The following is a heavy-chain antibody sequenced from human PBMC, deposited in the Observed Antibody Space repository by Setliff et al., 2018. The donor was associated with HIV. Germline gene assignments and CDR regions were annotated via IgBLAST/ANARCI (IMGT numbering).Heavy chain of an antibody. D-gene: IGHD1-7*01. CDR2: IYSSGNT. CDR3: ARGHTWNYYGGDYFDY. V-gene: IGHV4-59*02. J-gene: IGHJ4*03. Sequence: PSETLSLTCTVSGGSVTDYFWNWIRQPPGKGLEWIGCIYSSGNTNYNPSLESRVSISLDTPKNQFSLRLSSVTATDTAVYYCARGHTWNYYGGDYFDYWVPETLLVTVSS. CDR1: GGSVTDYF.